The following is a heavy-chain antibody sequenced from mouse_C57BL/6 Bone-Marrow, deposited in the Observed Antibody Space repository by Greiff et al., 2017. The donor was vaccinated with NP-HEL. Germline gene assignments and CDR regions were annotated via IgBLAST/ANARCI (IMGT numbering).Heavy chain of an antibody. CDR2: ISDGGSYT. D-gene: IGHD1-1*01. CDR3: AREVTTVGGYFDV. Sequence: EVNLVESGGGLVKPGGSLKLSCAASGFTFSSYAMSWVRQTPEKRLEWVATISDGGSYTYYPDNVKGRFTISRDNAKNNLYLQMSHLKSEDTAMYYCAREVTTVGGYFDVWGTGTTVTVSS. V-gene: IGHV5-4*01. CDR1: GFTFSSYA. J-gene: IGHJ1*03.